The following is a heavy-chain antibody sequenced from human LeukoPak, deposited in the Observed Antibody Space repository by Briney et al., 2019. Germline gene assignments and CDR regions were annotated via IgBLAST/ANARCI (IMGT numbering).Heavy chain of an antibody. CDR2: INHSGSN. Sequence: KPSETLSLSCALYGGSFSGYYWSWIRQPPGKGLEWIGEINHSGSNNYNPSLKSRVTISVNTSKNQFSLKLSSVTAADTAVYYCATGNTVVTHWYFDLWGRGTLVTVSS. V-gene: IGHV4-34*01. CDR1: GGSFSGYY. D-gene: IGHD4-23*01. CDR3: ATGNTVVTHWYFDL. J-gene: IGHJ2*01.